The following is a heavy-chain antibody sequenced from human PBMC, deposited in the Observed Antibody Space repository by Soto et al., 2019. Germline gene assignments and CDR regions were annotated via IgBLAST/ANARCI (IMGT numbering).Heavy chain of an antibody. Sequence: EVQLVETGGGLIQPGGSLRLSCAASGFTVSSNYMSWVRQAPGKGLEWVSVIYSGGSTYYADSVKGRFTISRDNSKNTLCLQMNSLRAEDTAVYYCASRLGYSSSWYYFDYWGQGTLVTVSS. CDR3: ASRLGYSSSWYYFDY. D-gene: IGHD6-13*01. CDR1: GFTVSSNY. CDR2: IYSGGST. J-gene: IGHJ4*02. V-gene: IGHV3-53*02.